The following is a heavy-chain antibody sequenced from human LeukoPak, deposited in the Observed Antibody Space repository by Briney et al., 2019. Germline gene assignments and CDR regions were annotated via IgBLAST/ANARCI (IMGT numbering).Heavy chain of an antibody. J-gene: IGHJ5*02. D-gene: IGHD3-9*01. CDR1: GYTFTSYD. CDR2: MNPNSGNT. V-gene: IGHV1-8*01. Sequence: ASVKVSCKASGYTFTSYDINWVRQATGQGLEWMGWMNPNSGNTGYAQKFQGRVTMTRNTSISTAYMELSSLRSEDTAVYYCARGRNRWDYDILTAPFDPWGQGTLVTVSS. CDR3: ARGRNRWDYDILTAPFDP.